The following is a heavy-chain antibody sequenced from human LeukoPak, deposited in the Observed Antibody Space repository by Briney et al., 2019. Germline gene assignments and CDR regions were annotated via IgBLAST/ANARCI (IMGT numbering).Heavy chain of an antibody. CDR1: GFTFSSYA. CDR3: ARDRSRWLQNDAFDI. J-gene: IGHJ3*02. D-gene: IGHD5-24*01. CDR2: ISYDGSNK. Sequence: GGSLKLSCAASGFTFSSYAMHWVRQAPGKGLEWVAVISYDGSNKYYADSVKGRFTISRDSSKNTLYLQMNSLRAEDTAVYYCARDRSRWLQNDAFDIWGQGTMVTVSS. V-gene: IGHV3-30-3*01.